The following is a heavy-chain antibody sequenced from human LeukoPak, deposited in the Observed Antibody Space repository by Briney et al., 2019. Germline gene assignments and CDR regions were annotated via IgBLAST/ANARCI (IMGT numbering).Heavy chain of an antibody. CDR2: ISSSSSYI. D-gene: IGHD3-10*01. J-gene: IGHJ4*02. CDR1: GFTFSSYW. CDR3: ARGYYYGSGSYPFDY. Sequence: PGGSLRLSCAASGFTFSSYWMHWVRQAPGKGLEWVSSISSSSSYIYYADSVKGRFTISRDNAKNSLYLQMNSLRAEDTAVYYCARGYYYGSGSYPFDYWGQGTLVTVSS. V-gene: IGHV3-21*01.